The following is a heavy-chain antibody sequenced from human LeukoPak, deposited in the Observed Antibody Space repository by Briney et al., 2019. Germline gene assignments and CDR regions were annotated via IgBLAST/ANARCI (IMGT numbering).Heavy chain of an antibody. V-gene: IGHV1-2*02. CDR3: ARGLAYYDFWSGQNWFYP. CDR1: GYTFTSYD. D-gene: IGHD3-3*01. CDR2: SNPNSGGT. Sequence: ASVKVSCKASGYTFTSYDINWVRQATGQGLEWMGWSNPNSGGTNYAQKFQGRVTMTRDTSISTAYMELSRLRSDDTAVYYCARGLAYYDFWSGQNWFYPWGQGTLVTVS. J-gene: IGHJ5*02.